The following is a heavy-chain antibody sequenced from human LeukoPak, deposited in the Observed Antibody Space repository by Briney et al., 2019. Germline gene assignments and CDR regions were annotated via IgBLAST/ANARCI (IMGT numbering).Heavy chain of an antibody. V-gene: IGHV3-21*01. J-gene: IGHJ4*02. CDR2: ISSSINYI. CDR3: ARSRTSSPYDKNLNF. CDR1: GFTFSSYT. D-gene: IGHD1-14*01. Sequence: GGSLRLSCAASGFTFSSYTMSWVREAPGKGLEWVSSISSSINYIYHADSVKGRFTISRDDAQNSVYLQMNSLKDEDAAVYYCARSRTSSPYDKNLNFWGQGTLVIVSS.